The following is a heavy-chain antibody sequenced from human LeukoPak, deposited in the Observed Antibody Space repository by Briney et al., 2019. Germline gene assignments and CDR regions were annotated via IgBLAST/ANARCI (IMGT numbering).Heavy chain of an antibody. Sequence: GGSLRLSCAASGFTISNAWMSWVRQAPGKGLEWVGRIKSKTDGGTTDYAAPVKGRFTISRDDSKNTLYLQMNSLKTEDTAAYYCITEAGDSRGYFPHYYYYYYMDVWGKGTTVTVSS. V-gene: IGHV3-15*01. J-gene: IGHJ6*03. CDR1: GFTISNAW. CDR3: ITEAGDSRGYFPHYYYYYYMDV. D-gene: IGHD3-22*01. CDR2: IKSKTDGGTT.